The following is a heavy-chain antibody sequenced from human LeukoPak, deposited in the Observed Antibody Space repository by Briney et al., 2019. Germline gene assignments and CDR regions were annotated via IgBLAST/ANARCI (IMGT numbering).Heavy chain of an antibody. Sequence: GESLKISCKGFGYNFATYWIGWVRQRPGKGPEWMGIIYPDKSDDRYSASFQGQVTISADKSINTAYLQWSSLKASDTAIYYSATGTDCSGNSCFSFDSWGQGTLVTVSS. CDR2: IYPDKSDD. CDR3: ATGTDCSGNSCFSFDS. J-gene: IGHJ4*02. D-gene: IGHD2-15*01. V-gene: IGHV5-51*01. CDR1: GYNFATYW.